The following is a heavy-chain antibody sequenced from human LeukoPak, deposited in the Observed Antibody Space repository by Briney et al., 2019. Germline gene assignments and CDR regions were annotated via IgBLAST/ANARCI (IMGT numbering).Heavy chain of an antibody. D-gene: IGHD2-2*01. CDR2: INPNSGGT. Sequence: ASVKVSCKGSGYIFPDYYIYWVRRAPGQGLEWMGRINPNSGGTNYAQKFQGRVTVTRDTSISTVYMELSRLRSDDTAVYYCARDGGYCSSGTVCYSRAGYYYYGMDVWGQGTTVTVSS. CDR3: ARDGGYCSSGTVCYSRAGYYYYGMDV. J-gene: IGHJ6*02. V-gene: IGHV1-2*06. CDR1: GYIFPDYY.